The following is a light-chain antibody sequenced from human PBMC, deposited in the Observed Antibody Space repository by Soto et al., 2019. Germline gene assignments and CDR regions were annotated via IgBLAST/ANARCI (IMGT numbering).Light chain of an antibody. CDR1: SSNIGSNY. J-gene: IGLJ1*01. CDR2: SNN. Sequence: QSVLTQPPSASGTPGQRVTISCSGSSSNIGSNYVYWYQQLPGTAPKLLIYSNNQRPSGVPDRFSGSKSGTSASLAISGLRSEDEADYYCAAWDDSLCGPYVFGTGTKVTVL. V-gene: IGLV1-47*02. CDR3: AAWDDSLCGPYV.